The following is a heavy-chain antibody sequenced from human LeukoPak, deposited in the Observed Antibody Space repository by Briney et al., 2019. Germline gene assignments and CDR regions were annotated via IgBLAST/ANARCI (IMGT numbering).Heavy chain of an antibody. D-gene: IGHD3-10*01. V-gene: IGHV4-39*07. CDR1: GGSISSSSYY. J-gene: IGHJ4*02. CDR3: ARDFRLLWFGEL. Sequence: SETLSLTCTVSGGSISSSSYYWGWIRQPPGKGLEWIGSIYYSGSTYYNPSLKSRVTISVDTSKNQFSLKLSSVTAADTAVYYCARDFRLLWFGELWGQGTLVTVSS. CDR2: IYYSGST.